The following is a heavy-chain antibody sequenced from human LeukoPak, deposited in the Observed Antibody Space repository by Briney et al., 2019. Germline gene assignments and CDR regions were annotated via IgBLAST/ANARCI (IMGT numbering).Heavy chain of an antibody. J-gene: IGHJ4*02. V-gene: IGHV3-74*01. CDR3: ARGTALQDY. CDR2: INSDGTIT. Sequence: GGSLRLSCAASGFTFSPYWMHWVRQVPGKGLVWASDINSDGTITHYADSVKGRFTVSRDNAQDMLYLQMNSLRAEDTAVYYCARGTALQDYWGQGTLVTVSS. D-gene: IGHD2-2*02. CDR1: GFTFSPYW.